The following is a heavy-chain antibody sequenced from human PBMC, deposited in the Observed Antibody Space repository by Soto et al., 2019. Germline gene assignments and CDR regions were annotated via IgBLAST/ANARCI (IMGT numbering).Heavy chain of an antibody. D-gene: IGHD3-16*01. J-gene: IGHJ6*02. CDR3: ARHNGPLYVGYYYDMDV. Sequence: SETLSLTCTVSGGSISSYYWSWIRQPPGKGLEWIGYIYYSGSTNYNPSLKSRVTISEDTSKNQFSLKMSSVTAADTAVYYCARHNGPLYVGYYYDMDVWGQRTTVTVSS. V-gene: IGHV4-59*08. CDR2: IYYSGST. CDR1: GGSISSYY.